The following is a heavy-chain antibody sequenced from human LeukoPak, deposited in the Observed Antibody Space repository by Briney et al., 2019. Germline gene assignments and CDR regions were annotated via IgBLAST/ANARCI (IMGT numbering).Heavy chain of an antibody. D-gene: IGHD3-10*01. Sequence: GGSLRLSCAASGFIFSTYWMSWVRQAPGKGLEWVANIKEDGSESHYVDSVKGRFTISRDNAKNSLYLQVNSLRAEDTAMYSCAKAGLLWFGESWMDVWGQGTTVTVSS. CDR1: GFIFSTYW. CDR3: AKAGLLWFGESWMDV. CDR2: IKEDGSES. J-gene: IGHJ6*02. V-gene: IGHV3-7*01.